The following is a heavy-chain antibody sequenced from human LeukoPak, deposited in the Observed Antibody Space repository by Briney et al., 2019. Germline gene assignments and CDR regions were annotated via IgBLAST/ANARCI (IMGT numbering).Heavy chain of an antibody. D-gene: IGHD5-12*01. Sequence: PSETLSLTCTVSGGSISSSTYYWGWIRQPPGKGLEWIGNVENTGSINYNPSLESRVTISVDTSKNQFSLRLNSVTAADTAVYYCARAVGDSGHGRYFDYWGQGTLVTVSS. CDR2: VENTGSI. CDR1: GGSISSSTYY. V-gene: IGHV4-61*05. J-gene: IGHJ4*02. CDR3: ARAVGDSGHGRYFDY.